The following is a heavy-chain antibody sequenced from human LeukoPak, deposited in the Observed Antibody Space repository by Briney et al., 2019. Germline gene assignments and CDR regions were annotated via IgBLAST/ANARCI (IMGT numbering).Heavy chain of an antibody. V-gene: IGHV4-38-2*02. Sequence: RSSETLSLTCTVSGYSITSGYYWGWIRQPPGKGLEWIGSIYHSGNTYYNPSLKSRVTISVDTSKNQFSLKLNSVTAADTAVYYCAKSTGYGLVDIWGQGTMVTVSS. J-gene: IGHJ3*02. CDR2: IYHSGNT. D-gene: IGHD3-9*01. CDR3: AKSTGYGLVDI. CDR1: GYSITSGYY.